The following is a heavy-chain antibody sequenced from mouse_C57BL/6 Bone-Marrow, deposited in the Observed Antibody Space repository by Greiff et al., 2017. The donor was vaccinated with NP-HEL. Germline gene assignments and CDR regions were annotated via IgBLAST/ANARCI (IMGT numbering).Heavy chain of an antibody. CDR3: ARRCTTVVATPFDY. CDR1: GFTFSSYG. Sequence: DVHLVESGGDLVKPGGSLKLSCAASGFTFSSYGMSWVRQTPDKRLEWVATISSGGSYTYYPDSVKGRFTISRDNAKNTLYLQMSSLKSEDTAMYYCARRCTTVVATPFDYWGQGTTLTVSS. D-gene: IGHD1-1*01. V-gene: IGHV5-6*01. CDR2: ISSGGSYT. J-gene: IGHJ2*01.